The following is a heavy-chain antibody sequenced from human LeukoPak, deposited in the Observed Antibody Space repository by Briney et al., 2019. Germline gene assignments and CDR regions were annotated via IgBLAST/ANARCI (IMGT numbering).Heavy chain of an antibody. D-gene: IGHD4-17*01. V-gene: IGHV3-30-3*01. CDR2: ISYDGSNK. J-gene: IGHJ6*02. CDR1: GFTFSSYA. Sequence: GRSLRLSCAASGFTFSSYAMHWDRQAPGKGLEWVAVISYDGSNKYYADSVKGRFTISRDNSKNTLYLQMNSLRAEDTAVYYCARESTTVTYPLDVWGQGTTVTVSS. CDR3: ARESTTVTYPLDV.